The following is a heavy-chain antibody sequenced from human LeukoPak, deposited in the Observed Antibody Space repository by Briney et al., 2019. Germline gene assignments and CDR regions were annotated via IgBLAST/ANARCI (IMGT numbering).Heavy chain of an antibody. Sequence: ASVKVSCKASGYTFTSYDINWVRQATGQGLEWMGWINPNSGGTNYAQKFQGRVTMTRDTSISTAYMELSRLRSDDTAVYYCARGRIQLWYDIDYWGQGTLVTVSS. V-gene: IGHV1-2*02. J-gene: IGHJ4*02. D-gene: IGHD5-18*01. CDR3: ARGRIQLWYDIDY. CDR1: GYTFTSYD. CDR2: INPNSGGT.